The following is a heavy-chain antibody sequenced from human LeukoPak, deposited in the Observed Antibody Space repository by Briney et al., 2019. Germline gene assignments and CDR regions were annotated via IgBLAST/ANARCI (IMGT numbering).Heavy chain of an antibody. D-gene: IGHD2-21*01. V-gene: IGHV3-23*01. J-gene: IGHJ4*02. CDR2: TSKSGGNT. CDR1: GFTFSIYA. Sequence: GGSLRLSCAASGFTFSIYAMSWVRQAPGKGLECVSGTSKSGGNTYYADSVKGRFTISRDNSKNTLYLQMNSLRPEDTAIYYCAKGTSDYSYWGQGTLVTVSS. CDR3: AKGTSDYSY.